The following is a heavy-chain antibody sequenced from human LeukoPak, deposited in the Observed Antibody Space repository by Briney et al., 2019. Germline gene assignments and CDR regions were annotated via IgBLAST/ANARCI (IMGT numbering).Heavy chain of an antibody. V-gene: IGHV4-34*01. Sequence: SETPSLTCAVYGGSFSGYYWSWIRQPPGKGLEWIGEINHSGSTNYNPSLKSRVTISVDTSKNQFSLKLSSVTAADKAVYYCARSCRILDIVATIRARLGGNGFDIWGQGTMVTVSS. CDR2: INHSGST. D-gene: IGHD5-12*01. CDR3: ARSCRILDIVATIRARLGGNGFDI. J-gene: IGHJ3*02. CDR1: GGSFSGYY.